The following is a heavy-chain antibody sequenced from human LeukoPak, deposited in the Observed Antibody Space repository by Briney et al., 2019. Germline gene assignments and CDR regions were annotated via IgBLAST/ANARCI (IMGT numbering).Heavy chain of an antibody. CDR2: IYPADSET. CDR1: GYTFSNYW. V-gene: IGHV5-51*01. Sequence: GESLKISCKGSGYTFSNYWIGWVRQMPGKGPEWMGIIYPADSETRYSPSFQGQVTISADKSITTAYLQWGSLEASDTALYYCARFLYGHFSHYFDYWGQGTLVTVSS. D-gene: IGHD3-10*01. CDR3: ARFLYGHFSHYFDY. J-gene: IGHJ4*02.